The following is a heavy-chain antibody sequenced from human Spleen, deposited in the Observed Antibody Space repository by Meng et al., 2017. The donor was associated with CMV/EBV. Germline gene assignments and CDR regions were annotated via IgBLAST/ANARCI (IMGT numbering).Heavy chain of an antibody. V-gene: IGHV5-51*01. CDR2: ITPADSDA. Sequence: SASSFTNYWFGWVRPMSGKGLEWMGTITPADSDARYSPSFQGQVTISADKSINTAYLQWSSLEASDTAMYYCARPNWYDGRKGAFNIWGQGTMVTVSS. CDR1: ASSFTNYW. CDR3: ARPNWYDGRKGAFNI. J-gene: IGHJ3*02. D-gene: IGHD1-1*01.